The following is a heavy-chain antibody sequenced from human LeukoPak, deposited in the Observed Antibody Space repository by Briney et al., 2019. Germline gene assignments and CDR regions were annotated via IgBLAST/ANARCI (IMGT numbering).Heavy chain of an antibody. CDR2: VSYSRNT. J-gene: IGHJ4*02. CDR3: ARRRGPSCTSCYVDW. D-gene: IGHD2-8*01. Sequence: PSETLSLTCTVSGVSITSTTYYWDWIRQPPGKGLEWIGSVSYSRNTYNPSLKSRATISVDASKNQFSLKLNSVTAADTAVYYCARRRGPSCTSCYVDWWGQGTLVTVSS. CDR1: GVSITSTTYY. V-gene: IGHV4-39*01.